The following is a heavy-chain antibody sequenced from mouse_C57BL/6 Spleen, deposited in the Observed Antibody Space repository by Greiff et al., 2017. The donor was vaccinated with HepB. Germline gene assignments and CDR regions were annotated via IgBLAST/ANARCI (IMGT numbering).Heavy chain of an antibody. CDR3: ASEGLRRGALYYFDC. V-gene: IGHV1-59*01. CDR1: GYTFTSYW. CDR2: IDPSDSYT. J-gene: IGHJ2*01. D-gene: IGHD2-4*01. Sequence: QVQLQQPGAELVRPGTSVKLSCKASGYTFTSYWMHWVKQRPGQGLEWIGVIDPSDSYTNYNQKFKGKATLTVDTSSSTAYMPLSSLTSEDSAVYYGASEGLRRGALYYFDCWGKGTTVTVAS.